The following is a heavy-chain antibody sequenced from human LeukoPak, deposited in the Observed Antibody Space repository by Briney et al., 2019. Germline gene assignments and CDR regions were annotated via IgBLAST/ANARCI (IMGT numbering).Heavy chain of an antibody. CDR3: ARHSTSGTSSYYFDY. J-gene: IGHJ4*02. CDR2: IYYTGST. D-gene: IGHD1-7*01. CDR1: GGSISSSSYF. Sequence: SETLSLTCTVSGGSISSSSYFWGWIRQPPTKGLEWIGNIYYTGSTYYTPSLKSRVTISLDTSKNQFSLKLSSVTAADTAVYYCARHSTSGTSSYYFDYWGQGTLVTVSS. V-gene: IGHV4-39*01.